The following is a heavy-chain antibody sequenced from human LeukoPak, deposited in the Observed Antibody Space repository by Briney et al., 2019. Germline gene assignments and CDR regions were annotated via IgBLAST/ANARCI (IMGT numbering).Heavy chain of an antibody. CDR3: AKAVVGAYFFDY. V-gene: IGHV3-23*01. CDR1: GFTFSSYA. J-gene: IGHJ4*02. Sequence: GGSLRLSCAASGFTFSSYAMHWVRQAPGKGLEWVSGISSSGGSPNYADSVTGRFTISRDNSKNTLYLQMNSLRAEDTAVYYCAKAVVGAYFFDYWGQGTLVTVSS. CDR2: ISSSGGSP. D-gene: IGHD1-26*01.